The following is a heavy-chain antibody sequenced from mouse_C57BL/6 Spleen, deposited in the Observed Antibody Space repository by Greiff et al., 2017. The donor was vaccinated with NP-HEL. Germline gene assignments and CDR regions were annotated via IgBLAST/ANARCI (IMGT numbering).Heavy chain of an antibody. CDR3: AGHYYGSSYVLDY. V-gene: IGHV14-2*01. Sequence: VQLKESGAELVKPGASVKLSCTASGFNIKDYYMHWVKQRTEQGLEWIGRIDPEDGETKYAPKFQGKATITADTSSNTAYLQLSSLTSEDTAVYYCAGHYYGSSYVLDYWGQGTTLTVSS. CDR2: IDPEDGET. CDR1: GFNIKDYY. J-gene: IGHJ2*01. D-gene: IGHD1-1*01.